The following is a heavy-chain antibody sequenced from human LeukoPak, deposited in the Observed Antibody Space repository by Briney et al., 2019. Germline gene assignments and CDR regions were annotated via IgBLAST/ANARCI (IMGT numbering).Heavy chain of an antibody. V-gene: IGHV4-4*07. CDR3: ARSGGSGWYISSWFDP. CDR2: IYTSGST. Sequence: SETLSLTYTVSGGSISSYYWSWIRQPAGKGLEWIGRIYTSGSTNYNPSLKSRVTMSVDTSKNQFSLKLSSVTAADTAVYYCARSGGSGWYISSWFDPWGQGTLVTVSS. J-gene: IGHJ5*02. D-gene: IGHD6-19*01. CDR1: GGSISSYY.